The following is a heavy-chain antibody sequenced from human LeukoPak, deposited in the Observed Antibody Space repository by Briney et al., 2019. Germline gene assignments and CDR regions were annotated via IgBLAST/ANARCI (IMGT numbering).Heavy chain of an antibody. D-gene: IGHD3-22*01. J-gene: IGHJ4*02. CDR2: IYYSGST. CDR3: ARSFSPNYYDLLDY. V-gene: IGHV4-59*01. Sequence: PSETLSLTCTVSGGSISTYYWSWIRQPPGKELEWIGYIYYSGSTNYNPSLKSRVTISLDTSKNQFSLKLNSVTAADTAMYYCARSFSPNYYDLLDYWGQGTLVTVSS. CDR1: GGSISTYY.